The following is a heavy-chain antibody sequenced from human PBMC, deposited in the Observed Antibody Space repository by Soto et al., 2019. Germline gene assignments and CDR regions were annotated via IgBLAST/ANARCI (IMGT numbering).Heavy chain of an antibody. V-gene: IGHV4-39*02. D-gene: IGHD2-2*01. CDR3: ARDIVVVPAAFNWFDP. CDR1: GGSISSSSYY. Sequence: PSETLSLTCTVSGGSISSSSYYWGWIRQPPGKGLEWIGSIYYSGSTYYNPSLKSRVSISVDTSKRQFSLKLTSVTATDTAVYYCARDIVVVPAAFNWFDPWGQGTLVTVSS. CDR2: IYYSGST. J-gene: IGHJ5*02.